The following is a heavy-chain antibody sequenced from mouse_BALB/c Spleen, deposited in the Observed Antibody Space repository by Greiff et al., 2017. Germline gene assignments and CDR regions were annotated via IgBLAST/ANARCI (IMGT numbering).Heavy chain of an antibody. J-gene: IGHJ2*01. CDR3: ARQGDYESFDY. V-gene: IGHV5-6*01. CDR1: GFTFSSYG. D-gene: IGHD2-4*01. Sequence: DVQLVESGGDLVKPGGSLKLSCAASGFTFSSYGMSWVRQTPDKRLEWVATISSGGSYTYYPDSVKGRFTISRDNAKNTLYLQMSSLKSEDTAMYYCARQGDYESFDYWGQGTTLTVSS. CDR2: ISSGGSYT.